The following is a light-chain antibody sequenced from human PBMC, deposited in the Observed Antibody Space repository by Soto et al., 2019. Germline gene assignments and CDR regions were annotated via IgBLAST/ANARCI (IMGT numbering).Light chain of an antibody. CDR2: RNN. CDR1: SSNIGSNY. CDR3: AAWDDSLSGPL. Sequence: QSVLTQPPSASGTPGQRVTISCSGSSSNIGSNYVYWHQQLPGTAPKLVVYRNNQRPSGVPDRFSGSKSGTSASLAISGLRSEDEADYYCAAWDDSLSGPLFGGGTKLTVL. V-gene: IGLV1-47*01. J-gene: IGLJ2*01.